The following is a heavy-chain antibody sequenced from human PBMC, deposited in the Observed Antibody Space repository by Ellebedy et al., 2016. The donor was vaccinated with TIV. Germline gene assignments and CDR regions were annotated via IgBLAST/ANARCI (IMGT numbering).Heavy chain of an antibody. CDR2: IYQDGSDE. CDR1: GFSFRSYW. Sequence: PGGSLRLSCVASGFSFRSYWMSWVRQAPGKGLEWVANIYQDGSDEYYVDSVKGRFTISRDNDNKALFLQMNSLRVEDTAVYYCARRGSYGDYAVQVNNWFDRWGQGTLVTV. J-gene: IGHJ5*02. V-gene: IGHV3-7*01. CDR3: ARRGSYGDYAVQVNNWFDR. D-gene: IGHD4-17*01.